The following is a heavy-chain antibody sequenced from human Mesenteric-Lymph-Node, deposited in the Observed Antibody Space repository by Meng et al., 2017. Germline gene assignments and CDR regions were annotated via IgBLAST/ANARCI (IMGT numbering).Heavy chain of an antibody. V-gene: IGHV3-74*01. D-gene: IGHD3-22*01. CDR2: INSDGSST. J-gene: IGHJ4*02. CDR1: GFTFSSYW. CDR3: TKDHYYDSSGYWDS. Sequence: GESLKISCAASGFTFSSYWMHWVRQAPGKGLVWVSRINSDGSSTSYADSVKGRFTISRDNSKNTLYLQMNSLRAEDTAVYFCTKDHYYDSSGYWDSWGQGALVTVS.